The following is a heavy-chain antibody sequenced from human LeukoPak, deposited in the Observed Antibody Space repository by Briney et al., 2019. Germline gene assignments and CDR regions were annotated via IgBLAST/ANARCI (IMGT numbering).Heavy chain of an antibody. D-gene: IGHD3-3*01. Sequence: PGGSLRLSCAASGFTFSSYGMHWVRQAPGKGLEWVAFIRYDGSNKYYADSVKGRFTISRDNSKNTLYLQMNSLRAEDTAVYYCAKWGFLEWLFSDYWGQGTLVTVSS. CDR3: AKWGFLEWLFSDY. J-gene: IGHJ4*02. CDR2: IRYDGSNK. V-gene: IGHV3-30*02. CDR1: GFTFSSYG.